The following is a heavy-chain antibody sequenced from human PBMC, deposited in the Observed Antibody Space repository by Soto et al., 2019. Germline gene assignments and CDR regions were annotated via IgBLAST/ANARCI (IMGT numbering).Heavy chain of an antibody. J-gene: IGHJ6*02. CDR1: GGTFSSYA. V-gene: IGHV1-69*13. D-gene: IGHD3-22*01. CDR3: ARDPPPKDSSGYYYVPAEYYYYGMDV. CDR2: IIPIFGTA. Sequence: SVKVSCKASGGTFSSYAISWVRQAPGQGLEWMGGIIPIFGTANYAQKFQGRVTITADESTSTAYMELSSLRSEDTAVYYCARDPPPKDSSGYYYVPAEYYYYGMDVWGQGTTVTVSS.